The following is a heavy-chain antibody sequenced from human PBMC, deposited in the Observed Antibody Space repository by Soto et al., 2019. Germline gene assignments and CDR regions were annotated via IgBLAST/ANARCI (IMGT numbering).Heavy chain of an antibody. Sequence: PGGSLRLSCAASGFTFSSYWMSWVRQAPGKGLEWVANIKQDGSEKYYVDSVKGRFTISRDNAKNSLYLQMNSLRAEDTAVYYCATHILAPRFDPWGQGTLVTVS. V-gene: IGHV3-7*01. CDR1: GFTFSSYW. J-gene: IGHJ5*02. D-gene: IGHD2-21*01. CDR2: IKQDGSEK. CDR3: ATHILAPRFDP.